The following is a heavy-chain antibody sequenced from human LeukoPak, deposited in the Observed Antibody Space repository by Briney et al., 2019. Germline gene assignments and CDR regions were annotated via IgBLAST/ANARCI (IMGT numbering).Heavy chain of an antibody. Sequence: GGSLRLSCAASGFTVSSNYINWVRQAPGKGLEWVSIIYSDGRTFYAGSVKGRFTISRDNSKNTVYLQMNSLRAEDTAVYYCGRLALTPWYFDLWGRGTLVTVSS. J-gene: IGHJ2*01. CDR1: GFTVSSNY. CDR3: GRLALTPWYFDL. V-gene: IGHV3-53*01. D-gene: IGHD5-12*01. CDR2: IYSDGRT.